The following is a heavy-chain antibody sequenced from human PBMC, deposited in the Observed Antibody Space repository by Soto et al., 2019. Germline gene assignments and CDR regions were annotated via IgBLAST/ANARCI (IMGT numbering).Heavy chain of an antibody. CDR1: GGTFSSYA. D-gene: IGHD2-15*01. Sequence: SVKVSCKASGGTFSSYAISWVRQAPGQGLEWMGGIIPIFGTANYAQKFQGRVTITADESTSTAYMELSSLRSEDTAVYYCASVVAATTYYYYGMDVWGQGTTVT. V-gene: IGHV1-69*13. CDR3: ASVVAATTYYYYGMDV. CDR2: IIPIFGTA. J-gene: IGHJ6*02.